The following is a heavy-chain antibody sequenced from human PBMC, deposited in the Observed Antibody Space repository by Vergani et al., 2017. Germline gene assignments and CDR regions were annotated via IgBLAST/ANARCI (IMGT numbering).Heavy chain of an antibody. CDR3: ARGYCSGGSCYFPPDY. D-gene: IGHD2-15*01. CDR2: INPNSGGT. V-gene: IGHV1-2*02. Sequence: QVQLVQSGAEVKKPGASVKVSCKASGYTFTGYYMHWVRQAPGQWLEWMGWINPNSGGTNYAQKFQGRVTMTRDTSISTAYMELSRLRSDDTAVYYCARGYCSGGSCYFPPDYWGQGTLVTVSS. CDR1: GYTFTGYY. J-gene: IGHJ4*02.